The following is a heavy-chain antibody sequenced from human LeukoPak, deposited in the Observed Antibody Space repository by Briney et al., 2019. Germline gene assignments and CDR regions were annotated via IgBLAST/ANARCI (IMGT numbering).Heavy chain of an antibody. V-gene: IGHV3-23*01. CDR1: EFTFATYH. Sequence: GGSLRLSCAASEFTFATYHMTWVRQAPGEGLKWVSAISDSGASAYYADSVKGRFTISRGNSKNTLYLQMDSLRAEDTAVYYCGCWGTNGYYDYWGQGTLVTVSS. CDR3: GCWGTNGYYDY. CDR2: ISDSGASA. D-gene: IGHD3-16*01. J-gene: IGHJ4*02.